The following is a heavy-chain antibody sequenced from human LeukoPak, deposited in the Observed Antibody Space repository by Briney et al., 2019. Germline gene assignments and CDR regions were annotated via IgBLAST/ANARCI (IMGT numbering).Heavy chain of an antibody. J-gene: IGHJ4*02. CDR1: GFTFSSYA. D-gene: IGHD3-10*01. CDR2: ISYDGSNK. Sequence: GGSLRLSCAASGFTFSSYAMHWVRQAPGKGLEWVAVISYDGSNKYYADSVKGRFTISRDNSKNTLYLQMNSLRAEDTAVYYCAKDYPPTFRFGELFSGSFFDYWGQGTLVTVSS. CDR3: AKDYPPTFRFGELFSGSFFDY. V-gene: IGHV3-30-3*01.